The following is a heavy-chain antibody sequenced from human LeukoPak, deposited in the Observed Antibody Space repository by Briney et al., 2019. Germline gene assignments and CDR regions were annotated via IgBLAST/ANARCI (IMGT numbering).Heavy chain of an antibody. Sequence: SETLSLTRTVSGGSISSYYWSWIRQPPGKGLEWIGYIYYSGSTNYNPSLKSRVTISVDTSKNQFSLKLSSVTAADTAVYYCARSRKGSSSWYFDYWGQGTLVTVSS. CDR2: IYYSGST. D-gene: IGHD6-13*01. CDR3: ARSRKGSSSWYFDY. CDR1: GGSISSYY. V-gene: IGHV4-59*12. J-gene: IGHJ4*02.